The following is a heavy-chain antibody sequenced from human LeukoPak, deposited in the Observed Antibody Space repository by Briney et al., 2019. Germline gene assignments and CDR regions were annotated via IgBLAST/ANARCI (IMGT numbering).Heavy chain of an antibody. Sequence: GASVKVSCKASGYTFTGYYMHWVRQAPGQGLEWMGWINPNSGGTNYAQKFQGRGTMTRDTSISTAYMELSRLRSDDTAVYYCARDADGSGSYLLDPWGQGTLVTVSS. D-gene: IGHD3-10*01. CDR3: ARDADGSGSYLLDP. CDR1: GYTFTGYY. V-gene: IGHV1-2*02. J-gene: IGHJ5*02. CDR2: INPNSGGT.